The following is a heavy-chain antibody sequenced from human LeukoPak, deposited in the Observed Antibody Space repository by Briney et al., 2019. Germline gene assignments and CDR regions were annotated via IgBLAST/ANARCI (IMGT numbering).Heavy chain of an antibody. Sequence: PETLSLTCAVYGGSFSGYYWSWVRQPPGKGLEWIGEINHSGSTNYNPSLKSRVTISVDTSKNQFSLKLNSVTAADTAVYYCARHYGPWGQGTLVTVSS. CDR3: ARHYGP. CDR1: GGSFSGYY. V-gene: IGHV4-34*01. J-gene: IGHJ5*02. CDR2: INHSGST. D-gene: IGHD3-16*01.